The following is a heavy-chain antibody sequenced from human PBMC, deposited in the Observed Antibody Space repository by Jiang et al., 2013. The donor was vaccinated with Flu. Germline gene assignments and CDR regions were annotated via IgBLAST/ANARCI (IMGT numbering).Heavy chain of an antibody. V-gene: IGHV3-30-3*01. Sequence: VQLLESGGGVVQPGRSLRLSCAASGFTFSSYAMHWVRQAPGKGLEWVAVISYDGSNKYYADSVKGRFTISRDNSKNTLYLQMNSLRAEDTAVYYCARGQYSSSVPFYYYYGMDVWGQGTTVTVSS. CDR1: GFTFSSYA. CDR3: ARGQYSSSVPFYYYYGMDV. CDR2: ISYDGSNK. D-gene: IGHD6-6*01. J-gene: IGHJ6*02.